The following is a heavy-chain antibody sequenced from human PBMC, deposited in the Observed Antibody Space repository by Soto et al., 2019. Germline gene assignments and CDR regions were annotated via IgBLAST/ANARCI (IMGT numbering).Heavy chain of an antibody. CDR2: VSYSGNS. CDR1: GGSVSTVGSF. CDR3: ARVCCYGRLEY. Sequence: QVQLQESGPGLVKPSETLSLTCAVSGGSVSTVGSFXXXIRPPPERGLELLGQVSYSGNSLYNSSLASRVAILLDPSTNQFSLRLSAVTTADTAVYYCARVCCYGRLEYWGQGTPVIVSS. J-gene: IGHJ4*02. V-gene: IGHV4-61*08. D-gene: IGHD3-3*01.